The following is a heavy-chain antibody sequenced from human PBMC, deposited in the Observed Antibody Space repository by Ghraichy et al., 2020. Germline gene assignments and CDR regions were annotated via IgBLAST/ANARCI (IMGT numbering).Heavy chain of an antibody. CDR1: GFTFSSYG. D-gene: IGHD1-1*01. CDR3: AKWPGPNTNDAFDI. Sequence: GESLNISCAASGFTFSSYGMHWVRQAPGKGLEWVAVISYDGSNKYYADSVKGRFTISRDNSKNTLYLQMNSLRAEDTAVYYCAKWPGPNTNDAFDIWGQGTMVTVSS. J-gene: IGHJ3*02. V-gene: IGHV3-30*18. CDR2: ISYDGSNK.